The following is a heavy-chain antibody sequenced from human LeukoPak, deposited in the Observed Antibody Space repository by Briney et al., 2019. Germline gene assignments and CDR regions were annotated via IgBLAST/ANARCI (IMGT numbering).Heavy chain of an antibody. CDR3: ARRAGYADLLPYYFDF. CDR1: GGSISSYY. Sequence: KTSETLSLTCTISGGSISSYYWSWIRQPPGKGLEWIGTIYYSGSTNHNPSLKSRVTISVDTSRNQFSLKLSSVTAADTAIYYCARRAGYADLLPYYFDFWGQGTLVTVSS. CDR2: IYYSGST. V-gene: IGHV4-59*08. D-gene: IGHD3-22*01. J-gene: IGHJ4*02.